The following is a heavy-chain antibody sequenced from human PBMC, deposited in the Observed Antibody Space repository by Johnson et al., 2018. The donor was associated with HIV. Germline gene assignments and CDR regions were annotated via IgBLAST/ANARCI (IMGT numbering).Heavy chain of an antibody. CDR1: GLIFSRSW. V-gene: IGHV3-48*04. J-gene: IGHJ3*02. CDR2: ITSSGRTT. D-gene: IGHD2-15*01. CDR3: ATEGGTGAFDI. Sequence: VQLVESGGGLVQPGGSLRLSCAASGLIFSRSWMHWVRQAPGKGLEWVSYITSSGRTTYYADSVKGRFTISRDNAKNSLYLQMNSLRAEDTAVYYCATEGGTGAFDIWGQGTMVTVSS.